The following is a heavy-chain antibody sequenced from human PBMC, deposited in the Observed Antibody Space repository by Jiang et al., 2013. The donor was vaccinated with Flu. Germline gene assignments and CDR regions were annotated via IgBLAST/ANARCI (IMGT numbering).Heavy chain of an antibody. J-gene: IGHJ3*02. CDR3: ARDRVYSHGGYDAFDM. CDR1: GFTVGNNY. Sequence: VQLVESGGGLVRPGGSLRLSCAASGFTVGNNYMNWVRQAPGKGLEWVSVIYPGGTIYYADSVKGRFTISRDNSKNTLYLQMNSLRAEDTAVYYCARDRVYSHGGYDAFDMWGQGDNGHRLF. D-gene: IGHD4-11*01. V-gene: IGHV3-66*01. CDR2: IYPGGTI.